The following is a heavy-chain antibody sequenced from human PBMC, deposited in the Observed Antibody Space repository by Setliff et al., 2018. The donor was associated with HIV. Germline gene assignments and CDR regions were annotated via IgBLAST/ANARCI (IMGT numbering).Heavy chain of an antibody. CDR2: IDSSGTT. V-gene: IGHV4-4*07. CDR1: GGSFGVYR. CDR3: ARHSPSDY. J-gene: IGHJ4*02. Sequence: ETLSLTCTISGGSFGVYRWSWIRQSAGRGLEWIGRIDSSGTTDYKPSLKGRVAISVDTSKNQFSLKLSSVTAADTAVYYCARHSPSDYWGQGTLVTVSS.